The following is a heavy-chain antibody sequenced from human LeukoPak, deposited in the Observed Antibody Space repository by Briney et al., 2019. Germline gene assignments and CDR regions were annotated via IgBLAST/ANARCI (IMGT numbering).Heavy chain of an antibody. J-gene: IGHJ4*02. V-gene: IGHV3-23*01. CDR3: ATRGYILTGYPYYFDY. CDR1: GFTFSSYA. D-gene: IGHD3-9*01. CDR2: ISGSGVST. Sequence: GGSLSLSCAAPGFTFSSYAMSWVRQAPGKGLEWVSAISGSGVSTYYADSVKGRFTISRDNSKNTLYLQMNSLRAEDTAVYYYATRGYILTGYPYYFDYWGQGTLVTVSS.